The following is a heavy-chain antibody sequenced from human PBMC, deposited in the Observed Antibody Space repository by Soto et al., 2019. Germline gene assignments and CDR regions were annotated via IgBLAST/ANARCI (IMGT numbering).Heavy chain of an antibody. D-gene: IGHD6-13*01. J-gene: IGHJ3*02. CDR2: IIPIFGTA. CDR3: ARDKVAAGYAFDI. V-gene: IGHV1-69*13. Sequence: SVKVSCKASGGTFSSYAISWVRQAPGQGLEWMGGIIPIFGTANYAQKFQGRVTITADESTSTAYMELSSLRSEDTAVYYCARDKVAAGYAFDIWGQGTMVTVSS. CDR1: GGTFSSYA.